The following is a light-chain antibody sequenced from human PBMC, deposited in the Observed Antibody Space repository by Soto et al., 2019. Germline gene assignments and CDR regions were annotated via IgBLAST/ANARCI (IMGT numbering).Light chain of an antibody. CDR3: QQNNKWPPVT. Sequence: EVVMTQSPATVSVSPGEGVTLSCRASQTISNDLAWYQQKPGQAPRLLIYGASTSATGVPARFSGGGSGTEFTLTISSRQSEDFAFYYFQQNNKWPPVTFGGGTKVEIK. J-gene: IGKJ4*01. V-gene: IGKV3-15*01. CDR2: GAS. CDR1: QTISND.